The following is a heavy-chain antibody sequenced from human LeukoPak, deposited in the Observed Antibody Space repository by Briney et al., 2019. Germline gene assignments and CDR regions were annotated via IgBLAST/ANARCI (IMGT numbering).Heavy chain of an antibody. V-gene: IGHV1-46*01. Sequence: ASVKVSCKASGYTFTSYDINWVRQATGQGLEWMGINNPSGDSTKYTQKFQGRVTVTTDTSTSTAYMELRSLRSDDTAVYYCARDLTQYCSSTSCYPVGNAFDIWGQGTMVTVSS. D-gene: IGHD2-2*01. CDR1: GYTFTSYD. J-gene: IGHJ3*02. CDR3: ARDLTQYCSSTSCYPVGNAFDI. CDR2: NNPSGDST.